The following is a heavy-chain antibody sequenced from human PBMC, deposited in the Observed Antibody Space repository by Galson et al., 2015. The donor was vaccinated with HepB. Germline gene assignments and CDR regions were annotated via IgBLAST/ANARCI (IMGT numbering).Heavy chain of an antibody. D-gene: IGHD5-12*01. CDR2: ISSTGSTT. CDR1: GFSFSEYE. CDR3: ARIKWRLSSAYDYFFDL. J-gene: IGHJ4*02. Sequence: SLRLSCAASGFSFSEYEMIWVRQAPGVGLEWLSYISSTGSTTYYADSVKGRFTISRDNGKTSLYLQLDSLRVEDTTVYYCARIKWRLSSAYDYFFDLWGLGTLVTVSS. V-gene: IGHV3-48*03.